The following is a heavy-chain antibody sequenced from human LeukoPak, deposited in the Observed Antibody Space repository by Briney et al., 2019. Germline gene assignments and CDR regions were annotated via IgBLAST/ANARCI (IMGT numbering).Heavy chain of an antibody. D-gene: IGHD3-10*01. V-gene: IGHV1-18*01. Sequence: GASVKVSCKASGYTFSSYGISWVRQAAGQGLEGMGWISAYNGNTNYRQKLQGRVTMTTDTSTSTAYMDLRSLRSDDTAIYYCARDSPDGSGTYYNDSPDYWGQGTLVTVSS. CDR3: ARDSPDGSGTYYNDSPDY. CDR1: GYTFSSYG. J-gene: IGHJ4*02. CDR2: ISAYNGNT.